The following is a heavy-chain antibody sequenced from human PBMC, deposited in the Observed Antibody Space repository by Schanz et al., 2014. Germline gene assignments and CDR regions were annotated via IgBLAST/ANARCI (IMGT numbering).Heavy chain of an antibody. J-gene: IGHJ4*02. V-gene: IGHV3-11*06. D-gene: IGHD3-3*01. Sequence: QVQLVDSGGGLVKPGGSLRLSCAASGFTFSDYYMAWIRQAPGQGLEWVSTISGSGGDTYPADSVKGRFTISRDNSNNTLYLQMNSLTAEDTAVYYCARGVRIDYWGQGTLVTVSS. CDR1: GFTFSDYY. CDR2: ISGSGGDT. CDR3: ARGVRIDY.